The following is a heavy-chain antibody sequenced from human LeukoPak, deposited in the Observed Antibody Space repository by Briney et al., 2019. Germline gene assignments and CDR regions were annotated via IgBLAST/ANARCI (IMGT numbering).Heavy chain of an antibody. V-gene: IGHV3-48*02. J-gene: IGHJ6*02. Sequence: GGSLRLSCAASGFTFSSYTMNWVRQAPGKGLEWVSYISRSGGTNYCADSVKGRFTISRDNAKNSLYLQMNSLIDEDTAVYYCARDLGGARHYYYYGMDVWGQGTTVTVSS. CDR1: GFTFSSYT. CDR2: ISRSGGTN. CDR3: ARDLGGARHYYYYGMDV. D-gene: IGHD1-26*01.